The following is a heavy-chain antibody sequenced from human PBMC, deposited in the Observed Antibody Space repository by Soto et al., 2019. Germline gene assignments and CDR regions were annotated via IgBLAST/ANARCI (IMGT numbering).Heavy chain of an antibody. V-gene: IGHV3-23*01. D-gene: IGHD6-25*01. CDR3: AIGGGYFDS. CDR2: ISGSGGST. Sequence: GGSLRLSCAASGFTFSSYSMNWVRQAPGKGLEWVSSISGSGGSTYYADSVKGRFTISRDNAKNTLYLQMNSLRAEDTAVYYCAIGGGYFDSWGQGTLVTAPQ. CDR1: GFTFSSYS. J-gene: IGHJ4*02.